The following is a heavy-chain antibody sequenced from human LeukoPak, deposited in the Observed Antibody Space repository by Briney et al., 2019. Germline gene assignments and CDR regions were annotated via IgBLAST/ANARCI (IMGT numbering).Heavy chain of an antibody. CDR3: ARDQGRDYDSSGYYIPYDY. D-gene: IGHD3-22*01. J-gene: IGHJ4*02. Sequence: ASVKVSSKASGYTFTSYGISWVRQAPGQGLEWMGWISAYNGNTNYAQKLQGRVTMTTDTSTSTAYMELRSLRSDDTAVYYCARDQGRDYDSSGYYIPYDYWGQGTLVTVSS. CDR2: ISAYNGNT. CDR1: GYTFTSYG. V-gene: IGHV1-18*01.